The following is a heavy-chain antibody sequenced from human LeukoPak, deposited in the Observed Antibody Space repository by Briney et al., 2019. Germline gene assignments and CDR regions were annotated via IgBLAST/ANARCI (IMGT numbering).Heavy chain of an antibody. J-gene: IGHJ4*02. CDR1: GFTFDDYA. D-gene: IGHD3-10*01. Sequence: PGGSLRLSCAASGFTFDDYAMHWVRQAPGKGLEWVSGISWNSGSIGYADSVKGRFTISRDNAKNSLYLQVNSLRAEDTALYYCAKDSGRNWGQGTLVTVSS. CDR2: ISWNSGSI. CDR3: AKDSGRN. V-gene: IGHV3-9*01.